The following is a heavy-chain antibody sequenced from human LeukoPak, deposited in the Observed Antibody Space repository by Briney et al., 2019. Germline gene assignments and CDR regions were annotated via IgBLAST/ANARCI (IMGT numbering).Heavy chain of an antibody. D-gene: IGHD3-22*01. CDR1: GGSISSSSNF. CDR3: ASSFYYDSRDY. J-gene: IGHJ4*02. CDR2: ISYSGST. V-gene: IGHV4-39*07. Sequence: PSETLSLTCTVSGGSISSSSNFWGWIRQPPGKGLEWIGSISYSGSTNYSPSLKSRVSISIDTSKKKLSLRLTSVTAADSAVYYCASSFYYDSRDYWGQGTLVTVSS.